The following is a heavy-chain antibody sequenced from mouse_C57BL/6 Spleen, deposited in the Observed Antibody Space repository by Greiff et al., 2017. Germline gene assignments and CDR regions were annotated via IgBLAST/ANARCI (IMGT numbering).Heavy chain of an antibody. D-gene: IGHD1-1*02. CDR3: AKGGNYFDY. CDR2: INPNNGGT. J-gene: IGHJ2*01. V-gene: IGHV1-22*01. Sequence: VQLQQSGPELVKPGASVKMSCKASGYTFTDYNMHWVKQSHGKSLEWIGNINPNNGGTSYNQKFKGKATLTVNKSSSTTYMELRSLTSYDSAVYCCAKGGNYFDYWGQGTTLTVSS. CDR1: GYTFTDYN.